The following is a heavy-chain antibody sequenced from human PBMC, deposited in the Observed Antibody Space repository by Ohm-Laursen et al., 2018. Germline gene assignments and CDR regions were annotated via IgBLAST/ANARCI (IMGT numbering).Heavy chain of an antibody. J-gene: IGHJ5*02. CDR2: VHYSGST. Sequence: GTLSLTCSVSGGSIRGFYWSWIRQPPGKGLEWIGYVHYSGSTNYIPSLKSRVTISLDTSKNQFSLKLSSVTAADTAVYYCARYNIGSWFDPWGQGTLVTVSS. CDR3: ARYNIGSWFDP. CDR1: GGSIRGFY. D-gene: IGHD6-19*01. V-gene: IGHV4-59*12.